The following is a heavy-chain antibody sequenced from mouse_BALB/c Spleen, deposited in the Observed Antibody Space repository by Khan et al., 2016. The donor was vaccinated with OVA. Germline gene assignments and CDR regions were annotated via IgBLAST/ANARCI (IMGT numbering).Heavy chain of an antibody. J-gene: IGHJ4*01. V-gene: IGHV3-2*02. D-gene: IGHD2-14*01. Sequence: VQLKESGPGLVTPSQSLSLTCTVTDYSITSDYAWNWIRQFPGNKLEWMGYISSSGTTSSNPSLKSRISITRDTSKNQFFLQLKSVTTEDTATYYCARSLYYSYGYAMDYWGLGTSVTVAS. CDR3: ARSLYYSYGYAMDY. CDR2: ISSSGTT. CDR1: DYSITSDYA.